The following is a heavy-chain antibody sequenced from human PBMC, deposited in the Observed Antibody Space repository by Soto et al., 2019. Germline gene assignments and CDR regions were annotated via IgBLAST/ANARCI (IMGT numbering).Heavy chain of an antibody. CDR1: VFTFSSFG. D-gene: IGHD2-2*01. J-gene: IGHJ4*02. CDR2: ISYDGSKK. CDR3: AKGIGLQFIVVVPAAMRDPIDF. V-gene: IGHV3-30*18. Sequence: GGSLRLSCAASVFTFSSFGMHWVRQAPGKGLEWVAVISYDGSKKYYADSVKGRFTISRDNSKNTLYLQMNSLRVEDTAVYYCAKGIGLQFIVVVPAAMRDPIDFWGQGTLVTVSS.